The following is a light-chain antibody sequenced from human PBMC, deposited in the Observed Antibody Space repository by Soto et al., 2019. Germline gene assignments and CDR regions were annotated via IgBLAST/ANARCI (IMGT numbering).Light chain of an antibody. Sequence: DIQMTQSPSTLSASVGDRVTITCRASQNIGNWLAWYQQKPGKTPDLLIYDASSLESGVPLRFSGSGSGTEFTLTISSLQTDDSATYYCQQYNDEPWTFGQVTKVEIK. J-gene: IGKJ1*01. CDR3: QQYNDEPWT. CDR2: DAS. V-gene: IGKV1-5*01. CDR1: QNIGNW.